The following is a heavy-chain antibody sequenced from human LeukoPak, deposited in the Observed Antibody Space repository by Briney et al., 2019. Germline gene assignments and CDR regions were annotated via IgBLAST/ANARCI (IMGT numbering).Heavy chain of an antibody. Sequence: GGSLRLSCAASGFTFSSYGMHWVRQAPGKGLEWVAFIRYDGSNKYYADSVKGRFTISRDNSKNTLYLQMNSLRAEDTAVYYCAKSASWGQSYDAFDIWGQGTMVTVSS. D-gene: IGHD1-26*01. CDR3: AKSASWGQSYDAFDI. J-gene: IGHJ3*02. CDR2: IRYDGSNK. V-gene: IGHV3-30*02. CDR1: GFTFSSYG.